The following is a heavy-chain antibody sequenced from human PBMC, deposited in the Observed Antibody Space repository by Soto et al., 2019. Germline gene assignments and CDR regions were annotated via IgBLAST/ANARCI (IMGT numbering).Heavy chain of an antibody. J-gene: IGHJ6*02. V-gene: IGHV3-9*01. CDR2: ISWNSGSI. D-gene: IGHD2-8*01. Sequence: SLRLSCAASGFTFDDYAMHWVRQAPGKGLEWVSGISWNSGSIGYADSVKGRFTISRDNAKNSLYLQMNSLRAEDTALYYCAKATSRKRTTLYADVWGQGTTVTVSS. CDR3: AKATSRKRTTLYADV. CDR1: GFTFDDYA.